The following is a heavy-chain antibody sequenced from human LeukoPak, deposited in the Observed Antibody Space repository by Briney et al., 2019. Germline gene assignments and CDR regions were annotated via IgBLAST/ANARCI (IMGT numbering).Heavy chain of an antibody. CDR1: GFTFSSYA. CDR3: AKDSGSYFDY. V-gene: IGHV3-23*01. Sequence: GGSLRLPCAASGFTFSSYAMSWVRQAPGKGLEWVSAISGSGGSTYYADSVKGRFTISGDNSKNTLYLQMNSLRAEDTAVYYCAKDSGSYFDYWGQGTLVTVSS. D-gene: IGHD1-26*01. J-gene: IGHJ4*02. CDR2: ISGSGGST.